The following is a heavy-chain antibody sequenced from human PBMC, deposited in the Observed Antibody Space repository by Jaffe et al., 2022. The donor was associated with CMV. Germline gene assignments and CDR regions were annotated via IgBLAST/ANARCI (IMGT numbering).Heavy chain of an antibody. Sequence: EVQLVESGGGLVQPGGSLRLSCAASGFIVSRNYMTWVRQAPGKGLEWVSIIYSGGSTYYADSVKGRFTISRDNSKNTLYLQMNSLRVEDTAVYYCARDGATDHDFWSGYSIHYWGQGTLVTVSS. CDR3: ARDGATDHDFWSGYSIHY. D-gene: IGHD3-3*01. CDR1: GFIVSRNY. J-gene: IGHJ4*02. V-gene: IGHV3-66*01. CDR2: IYSGGST.